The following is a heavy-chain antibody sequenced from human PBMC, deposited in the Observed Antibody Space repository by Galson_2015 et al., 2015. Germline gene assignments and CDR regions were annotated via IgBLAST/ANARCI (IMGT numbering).Heavy chain of an antibody. J-gene: IGHJ3*01. CDR1: GFMFSAFG. Sequence: SLRLSCAASGFMFSAFGMHWVRQASGKGLEWVAVIWYDSSNKDYGESVKGRFTVSRDNSENTLHLQMTNLRVDDTGVYFCARGGSWYGGNAFDVWGQGTVVTVTS. CDR3: ARGGSWYGGNAFDV. V-gene: IGHV3-33*03. CDR2: IWYDSSNK. D-gene: IGHD6-13*01.